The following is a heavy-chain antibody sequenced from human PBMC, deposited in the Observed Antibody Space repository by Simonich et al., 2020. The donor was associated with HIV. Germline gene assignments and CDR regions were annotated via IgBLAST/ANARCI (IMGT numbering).Heavy chain of an antibody. CDR1: GHTLTELS. V-gene: IGHV1-24*01. Sequence: QVQLGQSGPEVKKPGASVKVSCKVSGHTLTELSMHWVRQAPGKGLDWMRCFPPEKDKTLYARKCQGRHTVTEDTSTDTAYMELTSLRSEDTAVYYCARDRRSMTTVAYSWYFDLWGRGTLVTVSS. CDR2: FPPEKDKT. D-gene: IGHD4-17*01. J-gene: IGHJ2*01. CDR3: ARDRRSMTTVAYSWYFDL.